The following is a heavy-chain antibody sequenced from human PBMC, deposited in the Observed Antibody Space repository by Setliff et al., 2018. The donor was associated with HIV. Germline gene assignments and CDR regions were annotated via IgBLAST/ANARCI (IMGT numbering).Heavy chain of an antibody. CDR2: IYTSGNT. CDR3: ARVRSGAYVWGSYPDY. D-gene: IGHD3-16*02. J-gene: IGHJ4*02. V-gene: IGHV4-4*08. Sequence: LSLTCTVSGDSISGYYWSWIRQPPGKGLEWIVYIYTSGNTNYNPSLKSRVTISVDTSKNQFSLRVRSVTAADTAVYYCARVRSGAYVWGSYPDYWGQGTLVTVSS. CDR1: GDSISGYY.